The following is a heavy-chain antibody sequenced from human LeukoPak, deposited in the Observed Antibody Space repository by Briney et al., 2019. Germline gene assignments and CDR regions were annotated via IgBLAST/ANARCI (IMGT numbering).Heavy chain of an antibody. J-gene: IGHJ4*02. CDR1: GFTFSNYG. CDR3: AKDSLPWEDGIETGVDY. CDR2: ISYDGSNK. Sequence: GGSLRLSCAASGFTFSNYGMHWVRQAPGKGLEWVAVISYDGSNKFYADSVKGRFTISRDNSKNTLYLQMNSLRAEDTAVYYCAKDSLPWEDGIETGVDYWGQGTLVTVSS. V-gene: IGHV3-30*18. D-gene: IGHD1-1*01.